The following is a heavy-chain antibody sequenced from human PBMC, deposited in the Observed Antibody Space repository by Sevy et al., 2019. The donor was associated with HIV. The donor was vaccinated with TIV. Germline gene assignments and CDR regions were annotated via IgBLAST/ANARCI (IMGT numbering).Heavy chain of an antibody. Sequence: GESLKISCAASGFTFSRYAMHWVRQAPGKGLEWLGPISYNGNSTYYADSVKGRFTISRDNCKNTLYLKMNSMRAEDTAVYYCARDAGATNVGDYIWAFDYWGQGTLVTVSS. D-gene: IGHD3-3*01. CDR1: GFTFSRYA. V-gene: IGHV3-30-3*01. J-gene: IGHJ4*02. CDR2: ISYNGNST. CDR3: ARDAGATNVGDYIWAFDY.